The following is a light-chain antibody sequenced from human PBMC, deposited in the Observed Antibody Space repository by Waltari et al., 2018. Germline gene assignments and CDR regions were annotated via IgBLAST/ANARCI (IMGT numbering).Light chain of an antibody. CDR2: KNN. J-gene: IGLJ2*01. CDR1: SSNIGSNY. V-gene: IGLV1-47*01. Sequence: QSVLTQPPSTSGTPGQRVTISCSGSSSNIGSNYVYWYQPLPGTAPKLLIYKNNHRPSGVPDRFSGSRSGTSASLAISGLRSEDEADYFCAVWDDSLSGFVLFGGGTKLTV. CDR3: AVWDDSLSGFVL.